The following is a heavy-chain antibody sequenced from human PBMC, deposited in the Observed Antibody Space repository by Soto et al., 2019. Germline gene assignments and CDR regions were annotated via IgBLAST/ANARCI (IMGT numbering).Heavy chain of an antibody. Sequence: QVQLVQSGAEVKNPGASVKVSCKASGYTFTRYGIGWARQAPGQGLEWMGWINTYNGNTNYAQNVQGRVTLTTDTSTRTAYMELRRRRSNDTAIYYCGMGEVYVTTSPQDVWGQGTTVIVSS. CDR3: GMGEVYVTTSPQDV. CDR1: GYTFTRYG. CDR2: INTYNGNT. D-gene: IGHD3-16*01. V-gene: IGHV1-18*01. J-gene: IGHJ6*01.